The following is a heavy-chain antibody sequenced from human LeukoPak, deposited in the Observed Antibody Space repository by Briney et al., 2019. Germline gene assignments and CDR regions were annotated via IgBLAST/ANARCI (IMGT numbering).Heavy chain of an antibody. Sequence: SETLSLTCTVSGGSISSGDYYWSWIRQPPGKGLEWIGYTYYSGSTYYNPSLKSRVTISVDTSKNQFSLKLSSVTAADTAVYYCARVGYSYEFDYWGQGTLVTVSS. CDR1: GGSISSGDYY. CDR2: TYYSGST. V-gene: IGHV4-30-4*01. J-gene: IGHJ4*02. D-gene: IGHD5-18*01. CDR3: ARVGYSYEFDY.